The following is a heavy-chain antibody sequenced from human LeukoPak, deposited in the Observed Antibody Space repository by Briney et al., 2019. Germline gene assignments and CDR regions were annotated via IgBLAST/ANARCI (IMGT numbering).Heavy chain of an antibody. Sequence: PGGSLRLSCAASGFTFDDYGMSWVRQAPGKGLEWVSGINWNGGSTGYADSVKGRFTISRDNAKNSLCLQMNSLRAEDTALYYCPAYYYDSSGYINFDYWGQGTLVTVSS. D-gene: IGHD3-22*01. CDR3: PAYYYDSSGYINFDY. J-gene: IGHJ4*02. V-gene: IGHV3-20*04. CDR1: GFTFDDYG. CDR2: INWNGGST.